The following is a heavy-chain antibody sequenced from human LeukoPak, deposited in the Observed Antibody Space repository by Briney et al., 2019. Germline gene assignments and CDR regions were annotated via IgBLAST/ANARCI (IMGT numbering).Heavy chain of an antibody. CDR2: IIPIFGTA. V-gene: IGHV1-69*05. CDR1: GGTFSNYA. Sequence: SVKVSCKASGGTFSNYAISWVRQAPGQGLEWMGGIIPIFGTANYAQKFQGRVTITTDESTSTAYMELSSLRSEDTAVYYCATELAYCGGDCYSGLDYWGQGTLVTVSS. J-gene: IGHJ4*02. D-gene: IGHD2-21*02. CDR3: ATELAYCGGDCYSGLDY.